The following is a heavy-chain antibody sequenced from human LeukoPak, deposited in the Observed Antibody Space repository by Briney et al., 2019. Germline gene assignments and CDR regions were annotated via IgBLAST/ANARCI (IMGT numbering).Heavy chain of an antibody. CDR2: INHSGST. D-gene: IGHD6-6*01. J-gene: IGHJ3*02. Sequence: PSETLSLTCAVYGGSFSGYYWSWIRQPPGKGLEWMGEINHSGSTNYNPSLKSRVTISVDTSKNQFSLKLSSVTAADTAVYYCARGLEEYSSSSPAFDIWGQGTMVTVSS. V-gene: IGHV4-34*01. CDR1: GGSFSGYY. CDR3: ARGLEEYSSSSPAFDI.